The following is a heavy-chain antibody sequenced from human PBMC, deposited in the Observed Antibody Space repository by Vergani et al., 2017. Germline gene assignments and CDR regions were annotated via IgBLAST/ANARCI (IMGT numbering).Heavy chain of an antibody. CDR3: GSGSDNYN. CDR1: GCCLITHA. J-gene: IGHJ4*02. D-gene: IGHD1-1*01. Sequence: DVQLLQSGGDLVQPGRSLHVSCVSSGCCLITHAMSWVRQTHVKCFEGVSTIKNDGGKSHESDFVKGRFSISRDNSRNTLYLQMNSLRVEDTAVYYCGSGSDNYNWGQGALVTV. CDR2: IKNDGGKS. V-gene: IGHV3-23*01.